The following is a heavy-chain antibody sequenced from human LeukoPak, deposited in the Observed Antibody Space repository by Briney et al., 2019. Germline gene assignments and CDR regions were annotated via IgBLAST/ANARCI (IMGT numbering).Heavy chain of an antibody. V-gene: IGHV4-34*01. CDR3: ARGRPNCSGGSCYWGYYFDY. D-gene: IGHD2-15*01. CDR1: GGSFSGYY. CDR2: INHSGST. Sequence: SETLSLTCAVYGGSFSGYYWSWIRQPPGKGLEWIGEINHSGSTNYNPSLKSRVTISVDTSKNQFSLKLSSVTAADTAVYYCARGRPNCSGGSCYWGYYFDYWGQGTLVTVSS. J-gene: IGHJ4*02.